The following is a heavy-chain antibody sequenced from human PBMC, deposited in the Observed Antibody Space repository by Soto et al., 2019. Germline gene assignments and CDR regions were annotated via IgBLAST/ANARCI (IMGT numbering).Heavy chain of an antibody. J-gene: IGHJ4*02. Sequence: GGSLRLSCAASGFTFSSYAMSWVRQAPGKGLEWVSAISGSGGSTYYADSVKGRFTISRDNSKNTLYLQMNSLRAEDTAVYYCARVRVREDNPGTVDYWGQGTLVTVSS. CDR3: ARVRVREDNPGTVDY. CDR2: ISGSGGST. V-gene: IGHV3-23*01. CDR1: GFTFSSYA.